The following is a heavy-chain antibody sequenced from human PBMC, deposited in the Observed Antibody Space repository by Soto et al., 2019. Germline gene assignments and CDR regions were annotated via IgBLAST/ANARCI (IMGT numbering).Heavy chain of an antibody. CDR2: IRSSGDRT. CDR3: AKQQGPGTPYYYAMDV. V-gene: IGHV3-23*01. Sequence: PGGSLRLSCAASGLTFSSYARSWVRQAPGKGLEWVSVIRSSGDRTYYADSVKGRFTISRDNSKNTLYMQMNSLRAEDTAVYYCAKQQGPGTPYYYAMDVWGQGTTVTVSS. CDR1: GLTFSSYA. D-gene: IGHD1-1*01. J-gene: IGHJ6*02.